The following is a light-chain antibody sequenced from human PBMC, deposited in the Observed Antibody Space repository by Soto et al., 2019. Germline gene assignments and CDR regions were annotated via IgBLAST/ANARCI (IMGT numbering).Light chain of an antibody. Sequence: EIVMTQSPATLSVSPGERATLSCRASQSVDSYLAWYQQKPGQPPRLLIYGASTRATGVPARFSGSGSGTEFTLTVSSLQSEDFASYYCQQLISYPLTFGGGTKVEIK. CDR3: QQLISYPLT. CDR1: QSVDSY. CDR2: GAS. J-gene: IGKJ4*01. V-gene: IGKV3-15*01.